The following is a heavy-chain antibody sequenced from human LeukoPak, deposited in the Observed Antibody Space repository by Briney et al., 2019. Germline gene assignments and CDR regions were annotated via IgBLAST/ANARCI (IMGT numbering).Heavy chain of an antibody. CDR1: GFTFSNAW. J-gene: IGHJ4*02. CDR2: IKSKTDGGTT. D-gene: IGHD3-10*01. V-gene: IGHV3-15*01. CDR3: TTLKVRGSYYFDY. Sequence: GGSLRLSCAASGFTFSNAWMSWVRQAPGKGLEWVSRIKSKTDGGTTDYAAPVKGRFTISRDDSKNTLYLQMNSLKTEDTAVYYCTTLKVRGSYYFDYWGQGTLVTVSS.